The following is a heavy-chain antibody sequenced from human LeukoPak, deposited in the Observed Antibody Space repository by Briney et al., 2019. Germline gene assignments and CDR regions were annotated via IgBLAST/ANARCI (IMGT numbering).Heavy chain of an antibody. Sequence: SGGSLRLSCAASGFSFSTYVMHWVRQVPGKGLEWVAVIWYDGSNKYYADSVKGRFTISRDNSKNTLHLQMNSLRAEDTAVYYCARPYSSSWYLLDYWGLGTLVAVSS. CDR3: ARPYSSSWYLLDY. V-gene: IGHV3-33*01. D-gene: IGHD6-13*01. CDR1: GFSFSTYV. CDR2: IWYDGSNK. J-gene: IGHJ4*02.